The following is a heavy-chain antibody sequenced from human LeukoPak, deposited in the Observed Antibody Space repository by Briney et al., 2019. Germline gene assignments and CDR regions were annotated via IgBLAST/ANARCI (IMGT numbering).Heavy chain of an antibody. CDR3: ARVRQWLVEGLDY. CDR2: INHSGST. V-gene: IGHV4-34*01. D-gene: IGHD6-19*01. CDR1: GGSFSGYY. Sequence: SETLSLTCAVYGGSFSGYYWSWIRQPPGKGLEWIGEINHSGSTYYNPSLKSRVTISVDTSKNQFSLKLSSVTAADTAVYYCARVRQWLVEGLDYWGQGTLVTVSS. J-gene: IGHJ4*02.